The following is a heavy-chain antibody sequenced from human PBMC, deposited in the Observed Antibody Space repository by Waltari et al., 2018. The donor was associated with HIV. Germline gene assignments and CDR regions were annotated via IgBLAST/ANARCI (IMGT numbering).Heavy chain of an antibody. V-gene: IGHV1-69*01. CDR1: GGTFSSYA. CDR3: AIPGGYGDTHNYGMDV. J-gene: IGHJ6*02. Sequence: QVQLVQSGAEVKKPGSSVKVSCKASGGTFSSYAISWVRQAPGQGLEWMGGIIPSFGTANYEQKFQGRVTITADESTSTAYMELSSLRAEDTAVYYCAIPGGYGDTHNYGMDVWGQGTTVTVSS. D-gene: IGHD4-17*01. CDR2: IIPSFGTA.